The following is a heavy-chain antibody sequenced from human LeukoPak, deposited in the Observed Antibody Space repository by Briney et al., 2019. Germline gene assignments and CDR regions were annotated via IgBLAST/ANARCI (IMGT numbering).Heavy chain of an antibody. CDR2: FYYSGST. CDR1: GGSITSSSYY. V-gene: IGHV4-39*01. D-gene: IGHD5-24*01. J-gene: IGHJ4*02. CDR3: ARGRRDGYNLEYFDK. Sequence: PSETLSLTCTVSGGSITSSSYYWGWIRQPPGKALQWIGSFYYSGSTYYNPSLKSRVTIYVDTSKNQFSLKLSSVTAADTAVYYCARGRRDGYNLEYFDKWGQGTLVTVSS.